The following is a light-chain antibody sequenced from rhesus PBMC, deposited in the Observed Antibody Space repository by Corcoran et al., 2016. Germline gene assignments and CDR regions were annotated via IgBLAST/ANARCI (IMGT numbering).Light chain of an antibody. CDR1: QSIRSW. CDR3: QPHNHPPPT. V-gene: IGKV1-22*01. CDR2: KAS. J-gene: IGKJ4*01. Sequence: DIQMTQSPSSLSASVGDTVTITCRASQSIRSWPDWDQQKPGKAPKLLIYKASSLQSGVPSRFSGSGSGTDFTLTISSLQAEDFATFYSQPHNHPPPTFGRMTKVQLK.